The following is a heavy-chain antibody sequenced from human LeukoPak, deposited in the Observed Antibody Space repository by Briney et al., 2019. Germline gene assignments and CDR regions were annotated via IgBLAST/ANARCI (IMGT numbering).Heavy chain of an antibody. CDR2: INPNSGGT. Sequence: ASVKVSCKASGYTFTCYYMHWVRQAPGQGLEWMGRINPNSGGTNYEQKFQGRVTMTRDTSISTAYMELSRLRSDDTAVYYCARDRYYYGVATTSFDYWGQGTLVTVSS. D-gene: IGHD3-10*01. J-gene: IGHJ4*02. CDR1: GYTFTCYY. CDR3: ARDRYYYGVATTSFDY. V-gene: IGHV1-2*06.